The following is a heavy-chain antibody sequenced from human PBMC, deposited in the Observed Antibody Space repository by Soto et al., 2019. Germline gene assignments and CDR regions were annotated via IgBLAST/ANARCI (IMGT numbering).Heavy chain of an antibody. D-gene: IGHD5-12*01. J-gene: IGHJ6*02. V-gene: IGHV3-30*04. Sequence: PWGSLRLSCSASGFTFNNYIMHWVRQAPGKGLDWVAAISSDGSSTYYAESLKGRFTISRDNSKSTMYLQMDSLRSEHTAVYYCTNDGYRPPGRLDYHALEVWGQGTTVTVSS. CDR2: ISSDGSST. CDR1: GFTFNNYI. CDR3: TNDGYRPPGRLDYHALEV.